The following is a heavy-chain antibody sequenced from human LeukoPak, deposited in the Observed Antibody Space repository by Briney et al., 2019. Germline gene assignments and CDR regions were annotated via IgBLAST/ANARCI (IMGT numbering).Heavy chain of an antibody. J-gene: IGHJ5*02. CDR2: ISSGSSYI. CDR3: ARGVMPQLPDWFDP. Sequence: GGSLRLSCAASGFTFSNYSMNWVRQAPGKGLEWVSSISSGSSYIYYADSVKGRFTISRDNAKNSLYLQMNSLRAEDTAVYYCARGVMPQLPDWFDPWGQGTLVTVSS. D-gene: IGHD2-2*01. CDR1: GFTFSNYS. V-gene: IGHV3-21*01.